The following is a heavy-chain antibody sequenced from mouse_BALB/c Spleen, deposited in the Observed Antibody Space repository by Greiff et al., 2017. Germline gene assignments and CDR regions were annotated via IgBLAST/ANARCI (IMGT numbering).Heavy chain of an antibody. CDR2: ISSGGST. D-gene: IGHD2-14*01. J-gene: IGHJ3*01. CDR1: GFTFSSYA. Sequence: EVMLVESGGGLVKPGGSLKLSCAASGFTFSSYAMSWVRQTPEKRLEWVASISSGGSTYYPDSVKGRFTISRDNARNILYLQMSSLRSEDTAMYYCARGDRYDGAWFAYWGQGTLVTVSA. V-gene: IGHV5-6-5*01. CDR3: ARGDRYDGAWFAY.